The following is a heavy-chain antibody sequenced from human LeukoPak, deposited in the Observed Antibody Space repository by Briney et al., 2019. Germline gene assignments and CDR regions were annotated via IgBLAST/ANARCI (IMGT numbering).Heavy chain of an antibody. CDR2: ISWNSGSI. J-gene: IGHJ3*02. CDR3: AKDSAAAGTSGAFDI. V-gene: IGHV3-9*03. CDR1: GFTFDDYA. D-gene: IGHD6-13*01. Sequence: PGRSLRLSCAASGFTFDDYAMHWVRQAPGKGLEWVSGISWNSGSIGYADSVKGRFTISRDNAKNSLYLQMNSLRAEDMALYYCAKDSAAAGTSGAFDIWGQGTMVTVSS.